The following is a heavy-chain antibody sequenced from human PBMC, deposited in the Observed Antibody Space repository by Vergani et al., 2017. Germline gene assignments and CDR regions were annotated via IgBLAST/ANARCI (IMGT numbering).Heavy chain of an antibody. Sequence: QVQLQQWVAGLLKPSETLSLTCAVYGGSFSGYYWSWIRQPPGKGLEWIGEINYSGSTNYNPSLKSRVTISVDTSKNQFSLKLSSVTAADTAVYYCARGGATVTEVNWFDPWGQGTLVTVSS. J-gene: IGHJ5*02. D-gene: IGHD4-17*01. CDR2: INYSGST. CDR1: GGSFSGYY. V-gene: IGHV4-34*01. CDR3: ARGGATVTEVNWFDP.